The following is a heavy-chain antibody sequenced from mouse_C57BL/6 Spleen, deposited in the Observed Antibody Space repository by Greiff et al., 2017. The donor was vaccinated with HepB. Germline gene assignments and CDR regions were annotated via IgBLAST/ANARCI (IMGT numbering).Heavy chain of an antibody. CDR2: ISSGGDYI. CDR1: GFTFSSYA. CDR3: TRDYYGSAMDY. J-gene: IGHJ4*01. D-gene: IGHD1-1*01. Sequence: EVKLMESGEGLVKPGGSLKLSCAASGFTFSSYAMSWVRQTPEKRLEWVAYISSGGDYIYYADTVKGRFTISRDNARNTLYLQMSSLKSEDTAMYYCTRDYYGSAMDYWGQGTSVTVSS. V-gene: IGHV5-9-1*02.